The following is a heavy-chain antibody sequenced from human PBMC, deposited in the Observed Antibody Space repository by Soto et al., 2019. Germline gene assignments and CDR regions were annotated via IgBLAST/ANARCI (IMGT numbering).Heavy chain of an antibody. CDR1: GFTFSSYS. V-gene: IGHV3-48*01. J-gene: IGHJ4*02. CDR3: ARDRRVEYSSIFDY. Sequence: EVQLVESGGGLVQPGGSLRLSCAASGFTFSSYSMNWVRQAPGKGLEWVSYISSSSSTIYYADSVKGRFTISRDNAKNSQYLQMNSLRAEDTAVYYCARDRRVEYSSIFDYWGQGTLVTVSS. D-gene: IGHD6-6*01. CDR2: ISSSSSTI.